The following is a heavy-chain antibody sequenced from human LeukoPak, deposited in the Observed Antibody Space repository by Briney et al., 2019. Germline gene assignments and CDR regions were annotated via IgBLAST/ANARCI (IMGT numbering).Heavy chain of an antibody. CDR2: ISVYNGNT. J-gene: IGHJ4*02. D-gene: IGHD4-11*01. CDR1: GYTFTSYG. Sequence: ASVKVSCKASGYTFTSYGISWVRQAPGQGLEWMGWISVYNGNTNYAPKLQGRVTMTTDTSTSTAYMEVRSLRSDDTAVYYCARGLQIGFLEYWGQGTLVIVSS. V-gene: IGHV1-18*01. CDR3: ARGLQIGFLEY.